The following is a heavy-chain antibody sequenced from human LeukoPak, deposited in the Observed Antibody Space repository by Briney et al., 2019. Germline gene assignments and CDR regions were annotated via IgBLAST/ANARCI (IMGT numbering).Heavy chain of an antibody. CDR2: IYYSGST. V-gene: IGHV4-39*01. CDR3: ASRDCSGGSCYLHSWSDP. Sequence: PSETLSLTCTVSGGSISSSSYYWGWIRQPPGKGLEWIGSIYYSGSTYYNPSLKSRVTISVDTSKNQFSLKLSSVTAAGTAVYYCASRDCSGGSCYLHSWSDPWGQGTLVTVSS. D-gene: IGHD2-15*01. J-gene: IGHJ5*02. CDR1: GGSISSSSYY.